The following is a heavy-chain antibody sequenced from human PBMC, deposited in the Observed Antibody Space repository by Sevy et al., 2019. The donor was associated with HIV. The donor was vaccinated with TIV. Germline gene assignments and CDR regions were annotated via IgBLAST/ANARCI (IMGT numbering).Heavy chain of an antibody. Sequence: GGSLRLSCTASGFTFSDYAMSWVRQAPGKGREWVGFIKTKTYGGTTEYAASVKGGFIISRDDSKNSAYLQMNSLKTEDTAVYYCTRDVYGSGWFYFDYWGQGTLVTVSS. V-gene: IGHV3-49*04. CDR1: GFTFSDYA. CDR3: TRDVYGSGWFYFDY. CDR2: IKTKTYGGTT. J-gene: IGHJ4*02. D-gene: IGHD6-19*01.